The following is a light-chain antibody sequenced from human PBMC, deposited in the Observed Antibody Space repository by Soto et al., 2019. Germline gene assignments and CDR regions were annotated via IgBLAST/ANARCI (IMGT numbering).Light chain of an antibody. J-gene: IGKJ1*01. CDR3: QQYDSSPRT. Sequence: EIVLTQSPGTLPLSPGERATLSCRASQSVSSSYLAWYQQKPGQAPRLLTYGASSRATGMPDRFSGGGSGTDFTLTISRLEPADFAVYYCQQYDSSPRTSSQGAKVESK. V-gene: IGKV3-20*01. CDR1: QSVSSSY. CDR2: GAS.